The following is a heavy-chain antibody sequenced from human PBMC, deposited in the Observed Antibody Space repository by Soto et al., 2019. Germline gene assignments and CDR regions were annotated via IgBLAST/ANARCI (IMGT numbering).Heavy chain of an antibody. J-gene: IGHJ6*02. CDR2: IYWDDDK. Sequence: FGLTRVSQTQTLRLTFNFAGFSLSTSGVGVGWIRQPPGKALEWLALIYWDDDKRYSPSLRSRLTISKDTSKNQVVLTMTNMDPVDTATYYCIQSRCGGDCLQSYASHYYYGMDVWGQGITVTVSS. V-gene: IGHV2-5*02. CDR3: IQSRCGGDCLQSYASHYYYGMDV. CDR1: GFSLSTSGVG. D-gene: IGHD2-21*02.